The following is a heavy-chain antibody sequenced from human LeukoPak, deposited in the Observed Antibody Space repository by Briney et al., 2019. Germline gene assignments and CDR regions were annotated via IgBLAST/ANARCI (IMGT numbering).Heavy chain of an antibody. CDR3: ARGTYYYDSSGYYHYFDY. CDR1: GFTFSSYW. Sequence: GGFLRLSCAASGFTFSSYWMHWVRQAPGKGLVWVSRINSDGSSTSYADSVKGRFTISRDNAKNTLYLQMNSLRAEDTAVYYCARGTYYYDSSGYYHYFDYWGQGTPVTVSS. CDR2: INSDGSST. J-gene: IGHJ4*02. D-gene: IGHD3-22*01. V-gene: IGHV3-74*01.